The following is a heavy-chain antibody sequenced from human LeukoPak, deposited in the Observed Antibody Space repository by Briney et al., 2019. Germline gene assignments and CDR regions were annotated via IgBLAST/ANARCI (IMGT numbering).Heavy chain of an antibody. CDR3: AREARLYLDY. Sequence: PGGSLRLSCAASGFTFSSYAMHWVRQAPGKGLEWVAVISYDGSNKYYADSVKGRFTISRDNSKNTLYLQMNSLRAEDTAVYYCAREARLYLDYWGQGTLVTVSS. CDR1: GFTFSSYA. V-gene: IGHV3-30*01. CDR2: ISYDGSNK. J-gene: IGHJ4*02.